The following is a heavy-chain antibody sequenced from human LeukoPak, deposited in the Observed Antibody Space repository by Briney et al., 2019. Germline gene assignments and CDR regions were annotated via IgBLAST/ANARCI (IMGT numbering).Heavy chain of an antibody. CDR3: ATLLQEDGMDV. V-gene: IGHV3-33*01. CDR2: IWYDGSNT. J-gene: IGHJ6*04. CDR1: GFTFSSYG. Sequence: PGGSLRLSCAASGFTFSSYGMHWVRQAPGKGLEWVAVIWYDGSNTYYADSVKGRFTISRDNSKNTLYLQMNSLRAEDTAIYYCATLLQEDGMDVWGKGTTVTVSS. D-gene: IGHD4-11*01.